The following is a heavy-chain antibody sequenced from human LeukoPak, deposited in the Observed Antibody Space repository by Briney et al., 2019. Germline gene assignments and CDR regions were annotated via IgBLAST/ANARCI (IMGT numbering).Heavy chain of an antibody. V-gene: IGHV4-31*03. J-gene: IGHJ4*02. CDR2: IYYSGST. CDR1: GGSISSGGYY. Sequence: SETLSLTCTVSGGSISSGGYYWSWIRQHPGKGLEWIGYIYYSGSTYYNPSLKSRVTISVDTSKNQFSLKLSSVTAADTAVYYRARGIAKSRLFDYWGQGTLVTVSS. D-gene: IGHD2-21*01. CDR3: ARGIAKSRLFDY.